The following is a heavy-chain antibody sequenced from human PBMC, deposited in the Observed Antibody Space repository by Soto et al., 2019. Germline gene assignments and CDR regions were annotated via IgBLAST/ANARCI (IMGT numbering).Heavy chain of an antibody. CDR1: GFTFSSYG. J-gene: IGHJ5*02. CDR3: AKDLYDFWSGYPPYNWFDP. CDR2: ISYDGSNK. D-gene: IGHD3-3*01. V-gene: IGHV3-30*18. Sequence: TGGSLRLSCAASGFTFSSYGMHWVRQAPGKGLEWVAVISYDGSNKYYADSVKGRFTISRDNSKNTLCLQMNSLRAEDTAVYYCAKDLYDFWSGYPPYNWFDPWGQGTLVTVSS.